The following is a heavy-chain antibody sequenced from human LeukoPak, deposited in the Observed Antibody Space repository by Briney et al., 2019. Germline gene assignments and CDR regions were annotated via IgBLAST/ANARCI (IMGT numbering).Heavy chain of an antibody. V-gene: IGHV4-39*01. Sequence: SETLSLTCTVSGSSISNYYWGWIRQAPGKGLEWIGSIYYSGNTYYNSSLKSRVTISVDTSKNQFSLKLSSVTAADTAVYYCARQLLRYFDWSTRRGAFDYWGQGTLVTVSS. CDR2: IYYSGNT. J-gene: IGHJ4*02. CDR3: ARQLLRYFDWSTRRGAFDY. D-gene: IGHD3-9*01. CDR1: GSSISNYY.